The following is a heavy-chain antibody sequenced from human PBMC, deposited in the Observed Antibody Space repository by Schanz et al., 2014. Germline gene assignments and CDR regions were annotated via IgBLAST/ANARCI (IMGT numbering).Heavy chain of an antibody. CDR1: TSIFNHAW. Sequence: VQLVDSGGGLVKPGGSLRLSCAASTSIFNHAWMSWVRQAPGKGLEWVGRTRNRANNYFTEYAASVKGRFTISRDDSKNSLYLQMSSLKSEDTALYYCTRGPSTGAFDIWGQGTMVTVSS. V-gene: IGHV3-72*01. CDR3: TRGPSTGAFDI. J-gene: IGHJ3*02. CDR2: TRNRANNYFT.